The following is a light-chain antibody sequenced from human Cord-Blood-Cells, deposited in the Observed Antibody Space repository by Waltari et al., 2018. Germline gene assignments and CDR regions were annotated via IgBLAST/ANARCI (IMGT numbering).Light chain of an antibody. CDR1: QSVSSSY. CDR2: GAS. V-gene: IGKV3-20*01. CDR3: QQYGSSPQT. Sequence: EIVLTQSPGTLSLSPGERATLYCRASQSVSSSYLAWYQQKPGQAPRLLSYGASSRATGIPDRFSGSGSGTDFTLTISRLEPEDFAVYYCQQYGSSPQTFGQGTKVEIK. J-gene: IGKJ1*01.